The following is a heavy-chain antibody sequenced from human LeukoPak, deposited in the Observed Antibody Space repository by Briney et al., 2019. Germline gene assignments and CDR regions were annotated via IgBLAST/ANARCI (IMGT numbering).Heavy chain of an antibody. CDR2: ISSSSSYI. D-gene: IGHD2-21*02. CDR1: GFTFSSYS. J-gene: IGHJ4*02. V-gene: IGHV3-21*01. Sequence: GGSLRLSCAASGFTFSSYSMNWVRQAPGKGLEWVSSISSSSSYIYYADSVKGRFTISRNNAKNSLYLQMNSLRAEDTAVYYCVSGVVGVTSDYWGQGTLVTVSS. CDR3: VSGVVGVTSDY.